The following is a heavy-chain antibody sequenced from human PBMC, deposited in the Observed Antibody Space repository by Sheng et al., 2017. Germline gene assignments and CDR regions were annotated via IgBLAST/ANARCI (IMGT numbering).Heavy chain of an antibody. D-gene: IGHD1-26*01. V-gene: IGHV3-21*01. CDR2: ISSSSSHI. CDR1: GFTFSSYS. Sequence: EVQLVESGGGLVKPGGSLRLSCAASGFTFSSYSMNWVRQAPGKGLEWVSSISSSSSHIYYADSVKGRLTISRDNAKNSLYLQMNSLRAEDTAVYYCARVRSGSYGAFDIWGQGT. J-gene: IGHJ3*02. CDR3: ARVRSGSYGAFDI.